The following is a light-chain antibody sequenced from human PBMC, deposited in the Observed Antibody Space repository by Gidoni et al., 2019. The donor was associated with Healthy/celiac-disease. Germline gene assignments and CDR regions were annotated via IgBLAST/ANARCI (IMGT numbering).Light chain of an antibody. J-gene: IGKJ3*01. Sequence: EIQMTQSPSSLSASVGDRVTITCRASQSIRSYLNWYQQKPGKAPKLLIYAASSLQSGVPSRFSGSGSGTDFTLTISSLQPEDFATYYCQQSYSTPITFGPGTKVDIK. CDR2: AAS. CDR3: QQSYSTPIT. V-gene: IGKV1-39*01. CDR1: QSIRSY.